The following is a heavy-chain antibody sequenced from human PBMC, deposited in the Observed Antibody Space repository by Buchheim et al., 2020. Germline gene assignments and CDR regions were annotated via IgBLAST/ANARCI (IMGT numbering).Heavy chain of an antibody. D-gene: IGHD6-19*01. V-gene: IGHV3-48*03. CDR2: ISSSGSTI. CDR1: GFTFSSYE. Sequence: EVQLVESGGGLVQPGGSLRLSCAASGFTFSSYEMNWVRQAPGKELEWVSYISSSGSTIYYADSAKGRFTISRDNAKNSLYLQMNSLRAEDTAVYYCARDGKIAVAGTAYYYGMDVWGQGTT. J-gene: IGHJ6*02. CDR3: ARDGKIAVAGTAYYYGMDV.